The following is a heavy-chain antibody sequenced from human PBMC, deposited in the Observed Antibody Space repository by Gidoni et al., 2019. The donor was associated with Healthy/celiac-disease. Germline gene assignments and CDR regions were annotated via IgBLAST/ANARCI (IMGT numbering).Heavy chain of an antibody. Sequence: QVHLLLSRPGLMMPSQTLSLACTVSGGAIRCGASVWSWIRQPPGTGREWIGYLYCSGSTDYSPTYKGRVTKSGDTSKRQYSQNLSSVTAAGTAVYYWAGDQSRHNGNKGACCRFDPWGQGTLVTVSS. J-gene: IGHJ5*02. CDR3: AGDQSRHNGNKGACCRFDP. CDR1: GGAIRCGASV. D-gene: IGHD1-20*01. CDR2: LYCSGST. V-gene: IGHV4-31*03.